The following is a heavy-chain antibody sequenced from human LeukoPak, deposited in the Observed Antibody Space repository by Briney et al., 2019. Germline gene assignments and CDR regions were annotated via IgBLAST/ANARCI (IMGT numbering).Heavy chain of an antibody. CDR3: AREVMGP. CDR2: VYTSGST. Sequence: PSETLSLTCTVSGGSISSPNYYWSWIRQPAGKGLEWIGRVYTSGSTNYHPSLRNRVTISLDTSKNQFSLNLRSVTAADTAVYYCAREVMGPWGQGTLVTVSS. CDR1: GGSISSPNYY. J-gene: IGHJ5*02. V-gene: IGHV4-61*02.